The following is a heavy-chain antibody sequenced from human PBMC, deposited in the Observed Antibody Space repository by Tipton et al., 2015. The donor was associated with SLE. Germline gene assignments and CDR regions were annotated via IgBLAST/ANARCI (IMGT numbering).Heavy chain of an antibody. Sequence: GSLRLSCAASGFTFRSYTMNWVRQAPGKGLEWVSSISGDSSYIFYADSVKGRFTISRDNAKNSLYLQMNSLRAEDTAVYYCARDPFAFSTSWYSRVGALDLWGQGTMVTVSS. CDR1: GFTFRSYT. D-gene: IGHD6-13*01. J-gene: IGHJ3*01. V-gene: IGHV3-21*01. CDR2: ISGDSSYI. CDR3: ARDPFAFSTSWYSRVGALDL.